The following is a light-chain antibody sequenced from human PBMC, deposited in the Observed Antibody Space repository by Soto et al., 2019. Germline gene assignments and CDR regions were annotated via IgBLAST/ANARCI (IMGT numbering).Light chain of an antibody. J-gene: IGKJ2*01. CDR2: DAS. V-gene: IGKV3-11*01. CDR1: QSLSSY. Sequence: EIVLTQSPATLSLSPGERATLSCRASQSLSSYLAWYQQKPGQAPRLLLYDASNRATGSPARFSGSGSGTDFTLPISSLEPEDFAVYYCQQRSNWPPYTFGQGTKLEIK. CDR3: QQRSNWPPYT.